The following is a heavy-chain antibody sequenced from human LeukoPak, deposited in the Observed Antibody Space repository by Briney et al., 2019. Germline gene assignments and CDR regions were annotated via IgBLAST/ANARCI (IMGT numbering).Heavy chain of an antibody. Sequence: GGSLRLSCAASGFTFSSYAMTWVHQAPGKGLEWVSVTSESGDNTYYGDSVKGRFTVSRDNSKNTLYLQMNSLRAEDTAIYYCARTAANDYWGQGTLVTVSS. D-gene: IGHD6-13*01. CDR3: ARTAANDY. CDR1: GFTFSSYA. V-gene: IGHV3-23*01. CDR2: TSESGDNT. J-gene: IGHJ4*02.